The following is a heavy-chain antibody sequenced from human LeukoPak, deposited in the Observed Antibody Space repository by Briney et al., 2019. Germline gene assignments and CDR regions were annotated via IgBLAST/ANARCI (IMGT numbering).Heavy chain of an antibody. Sequence: GGSLRLSCAASGFTFSDYAMTWVRQAPGKGLEWVSAISGSGGSTYYADSVKGRFTISRDNSKNTLYLQMNSLRAEDTAVYYCARHGTSGTNLNWFDPWGQGTLVTVSS. CDR2: ISGSGGST. V-gene: IGHV3-23*01. J-gene: IGHJ5*02. CDR1: GFTFSDYA. D-gene: IGHD1-1*01. CDR3: ARHGTSGTNLNWFDP.